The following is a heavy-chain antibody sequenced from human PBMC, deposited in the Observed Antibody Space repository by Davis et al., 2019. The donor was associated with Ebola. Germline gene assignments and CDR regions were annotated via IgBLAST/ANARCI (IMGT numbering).Heavy chain of an antibody. CDR1: GYTFTGYY. V-gene: IGHV1-2*06. CDR3: ARDRVTMLRGVIITGNWFDP. CDR2: INPNSGGT. D-gene: IGHD3-10*01. Sequence: ASVKVSCKASGYTFTGYYIHCVRQAPRQGREWRGRINPNSGGTNYAQKFQGRVTMTRDTSISTAYMELSRLRSDDTAVYYCARDRVTMLRGVIITGNWFDPWGQGTLVTVSS. J-gene: IGHJ5*02.